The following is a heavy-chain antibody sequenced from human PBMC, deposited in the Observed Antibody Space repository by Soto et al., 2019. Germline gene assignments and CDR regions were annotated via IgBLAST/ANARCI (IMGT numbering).Heavy chain of an antibody. Sequence: SETLSLTCDMYGGSFSGYYWTWIRQPPGKGLEWIGEINHIGRTNYNPSLKSRVTIVLDTSKNQFSLKLTSVTAADTAVYYCLMVPFSDMDVWGQGTALTVSA. CDR3: LMVPFSDMDV. CDR1: GGSFSGYY. V-gene: IGHV4-34*01. D-gene: IGHD6-13*01. J-gene: IGHJ6*01. CDR2: INHIGRT.